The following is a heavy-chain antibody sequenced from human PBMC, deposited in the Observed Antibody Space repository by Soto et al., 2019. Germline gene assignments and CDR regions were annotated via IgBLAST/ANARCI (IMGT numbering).Heavy chain of an antibody. Sequence: EVQLVESGGGLVQPGGSLRLSCAASGFTFSSYDMHWVRQATGKGLEWVSAIGTAGYTYYPGSVKGRFTSPRETAKNSLYLQMNSLRAGDTAVYYCARAEAPGLWLFDLWGRGTLVTVSS. D-gene: IGHD3-16*01. CDR3: ARAEAPGLWLFDL. J-gene: IGHJ2*01. V-gene: IGHV3-13*01. CDR1: GFTFSSYD. CDR2: IGTAGYT.